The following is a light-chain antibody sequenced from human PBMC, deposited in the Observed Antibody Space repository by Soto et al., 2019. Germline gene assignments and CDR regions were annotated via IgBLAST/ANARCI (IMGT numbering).Light chain of an antibody. J-gene: IGLJ3*02. CDR2: GNS. V-gene: IGLV1-40*01. CDR1: SSNIGAGYD. Sequence: QSVLTQPPSVSGAPGQRVTISCTGSSSNIGAGYDVHWYQQLPGTAPKLLIYGNSHRPSGVPDRVSGSKSGTSASLAITGLHAEDEADYYCQSYDSSLSGWVFGGGTKLTVL. CDR3: QSYDSSLSGWV.